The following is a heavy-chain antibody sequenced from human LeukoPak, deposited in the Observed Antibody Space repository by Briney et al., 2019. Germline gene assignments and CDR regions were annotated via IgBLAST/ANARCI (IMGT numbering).Heavy chain of an antibody. D-gene: IGHD3-10*01. V-gene: IGHV1-69-2*01. CDR3: ATKYGSGSRPLDY. Sequence: VKISCKVSGYTFTDYYMHWVQQAPGKGLEWMGLVDPEDGETIYAEKFQGRVTITADTSTDTAYMELSSLRSEGTAVYYCATKYGSGSRPLDYWGQGTLVTVSS. J-gene: IGHJ4*02. CDR2: VDPEDGET. CDR1: GYTFTDYY.